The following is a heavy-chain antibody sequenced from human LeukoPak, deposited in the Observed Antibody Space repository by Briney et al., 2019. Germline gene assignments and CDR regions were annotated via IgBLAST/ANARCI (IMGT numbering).Heavy chain of an antibody. Sequence: GGSLRLSCAASGFTFSTFWMSWVRQAPGKGLEWASAISGSGGSTYYADSVKGRFTISRDNSKNTLYLQMNSLRAEDTAVYYCARDLQSSGWYYYGMDVWGQGTTVTVSS. D-gene: IGHD6-19*01. J-gene: IGHJ6*02. CDR2: ISGSGGST. CDR3: ARDLQSSGWYYYGMDV. CDR1: GFTFSTFW. V-gene: IGHV3-23*01.